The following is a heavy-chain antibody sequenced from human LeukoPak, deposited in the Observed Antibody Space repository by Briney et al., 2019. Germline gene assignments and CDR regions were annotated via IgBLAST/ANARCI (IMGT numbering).Heavy chain of an antibody. Sequence: ASVKVSCKAYGGTFISHAISWVRQAPGQGLEWMGRIIPVIGVGNYAQKFQGRVTITADKSTSTVYMEVISLTSEDTALYYCARAEDSSGYYPSYWGQGTLVTVSS. J-gene: IGHJ4*02. CDR1: GGTFISHA. D-gene: IGHD3-22*01. CDR3: ARAEDSSGYYPSY. V-gene: IGHV1-69*04. CDR2: IIPVIGVG.